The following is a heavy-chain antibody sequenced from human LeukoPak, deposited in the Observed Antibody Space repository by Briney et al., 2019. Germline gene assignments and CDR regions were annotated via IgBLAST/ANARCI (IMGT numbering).Heavy chain of an antibody. J-gene: IGHJ3*02. D-gene: IGHD1-26*01. CDR3: ARALVGVDAFDI. CDR1: GGSISSGGYS. CDR2: IYHSGST. V-gene: IGHV4-30-2*01. Sequence: SETLSLTRAVSGGSISSGGYSWSWIRQPPGKGLEWIGYIYHSGSTYYNPSLKSRVTISVDRSKNQFSLKLSSVTAADTAVYYCARALVGVDAFDIWGQGTMVTVSS.